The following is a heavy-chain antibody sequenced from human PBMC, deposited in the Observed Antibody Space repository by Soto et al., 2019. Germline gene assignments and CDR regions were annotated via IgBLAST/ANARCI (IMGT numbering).Heavy chain of an antibody. D-gene: IGHD3-10*01. CDR2: ISNSGNSI. Sequence: EVQLVESGGGLIQPGGSLRLSCAASGFTFSHYEMNWVRQAPGKGLEWVSYISNSGNSIYYADSVKGRFTISRDNSKNSLYMQMNSLRAEDTAVYYCARDQFDDGSGNRGYFDYWGQGTLVTVSS. J-gene: IGHJ4*02. CDR1: GFTFSHYE. CDR3: ARDQFDDGSGNRGYFDY. V-gene: IGHV3-48*03.